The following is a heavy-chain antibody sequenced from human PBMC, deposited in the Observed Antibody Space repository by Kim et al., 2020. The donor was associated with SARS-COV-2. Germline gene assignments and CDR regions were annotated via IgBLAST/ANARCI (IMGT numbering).Heavy chain of an antibody. Sequence: GGSLRLSCAASGFTFSSYAMSWVRQAPGKGLEWVSAISGSGGSTYYADSVKGRFTISRDNSKNTLYLQMNSLRAEDTAVYYCAKLPEDIVVVVAAIDPRLSWEDYWGQGTLVTVSS. J-gene: IGHJ4*02. D-gene: IGHD2-15*01. CDR1: GFTFSSYA. V-gene: IGHV3-23*01. CDR2: ISGSGGST. CDR3: AKLPEDIVVVVAAIDPRLSWEDY.